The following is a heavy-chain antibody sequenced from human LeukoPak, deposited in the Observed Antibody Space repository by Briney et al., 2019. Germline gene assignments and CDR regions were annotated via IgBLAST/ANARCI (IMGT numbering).Heavy chain of an antibody. CDR2: ISSSGTYI. CDR3: ARDVSRDVSCYTD. J-gene: IGHJ4*02. Sequence: GGSLRLSCAASVFIFSSYSMNWVRQAPGKGLEWVSSISSSGTYIYYADSMRGRFTISRDNAKSSVYLQMNSLRVEDTAVYYCARDVSRDVSCYTDWGQGTLVTVS. D-gene: IGHD2-2*02. V-gene: IGHV3-21*01. CDR1: VFIFSSYS.